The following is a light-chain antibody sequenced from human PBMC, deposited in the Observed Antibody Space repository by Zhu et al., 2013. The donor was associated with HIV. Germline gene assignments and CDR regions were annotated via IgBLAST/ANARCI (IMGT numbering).Light chain of an antibody. Sequence: EIVMTQSPAILSVSPGERATLSCRASQSVGSNLAWYQQRPGQPPRLLVYDATTRASGIPARFSGSGSGTEFTLTISSLQSEDFAVYYCQQYNNWRDTFGQGTRMEIK. J-gene: IGKJ2*01. CDR1: QSVGSN. CDR3: QQYNNWRDT. CDR2: DAT. V-gene: IGKV3-15*01.